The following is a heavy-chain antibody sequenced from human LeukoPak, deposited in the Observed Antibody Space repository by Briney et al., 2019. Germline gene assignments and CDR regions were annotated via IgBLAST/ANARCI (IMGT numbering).Heavy chain of an antibody. CDR3: ARGEMATARRRYYYYYYMDV. Sequence: GGSLRLSCAASGFTFGDYYMSWIRQAPGKGLEWVSYISSSGSTIYYADSVKGRFTISRDNAKNSLYLQMNSLRAEDTAVYYCARGEMATARRRYYYYYYMDVWGKGTTVTISS. D-gene: IGHD5-24*01. V-gene: IGHV3-11*01. CDR1: GFTFGDYY. J-gene: IGHJ6*03. CDR2: ISSSGSTI.